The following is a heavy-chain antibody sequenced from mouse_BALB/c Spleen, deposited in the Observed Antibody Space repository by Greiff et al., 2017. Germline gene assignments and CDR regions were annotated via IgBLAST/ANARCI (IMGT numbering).Heavy chain of an antibody. CDR3: ARSLYGNYLYYYAMDY. CDR1: GYSITSDYA. Sequence: EVMLVESGPGLVKPSQSLSLTCTVTGYSITSDYAWNWIRQFPGNKLEWMGYISYSGSTSYNPSLKSRISITRDTSKNQFFLQLNSVTTEDTATYYCARSLYGNYLYYYAMDYWGQGTSVTVSS. J-gene: IGHJ4*01. D-gene: IGHD2-1*01. V-gene: IGHV3-2*02. CDR2: ISYSGST.